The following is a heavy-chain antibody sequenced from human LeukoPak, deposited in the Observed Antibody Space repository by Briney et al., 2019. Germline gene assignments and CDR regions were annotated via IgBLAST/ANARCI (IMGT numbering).Heavy chain of an antibody. J-gene: IGHJ4*02. CDR1: GGSISSSSYY. CDR3: ARDLGFGEPVDY. D-gene: IGHD3-10*01. CDR2: IYYSGST. Sequence: SETLSLTCTVSGGSISSSSYYWGWIRQPPGKGLEWIGSIYYSGSTYYNPSLKSRVTISVDTSKNQFSLKLSSVTAADTAVYYCARDLGFGEPVDYWGQGTLVTVSS. V-gene: IGHV4-39*07.